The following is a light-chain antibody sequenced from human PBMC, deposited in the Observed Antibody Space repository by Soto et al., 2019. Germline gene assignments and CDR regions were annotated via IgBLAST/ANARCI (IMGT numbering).Light chain of an antibody. CDR1: QSISNW. V-gene: IGKV1-5*03. CDR3: QEYNTYSRT. J-gene: IGKJ1*01. Sequence: DIQMTQSPSTLSATVGDRVTITCLASQSISNWLAWYQQKPGKAPKLLMYKASSLESGVPLRFSGSGSGTEFTLTISSLQPDDFATYYCQEYNTYSRTFGQGTKVDIK. CDR2: KAS.